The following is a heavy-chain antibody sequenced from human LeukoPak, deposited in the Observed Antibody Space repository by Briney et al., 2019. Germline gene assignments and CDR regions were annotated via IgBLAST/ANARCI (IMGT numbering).Heavy chain of an antibody. CDR1: GFIFDDYG. V-gene: IGHV3-20*04. CDR3: ARGYYYDSGDYPFYFDY. D-gene: IGHD3-22*01. J-gene: IGHJ4*02. Sequence: GGSLRLSCAASGFIFDDYGMSWVRQVPGKGLEWVSGIDWNGASTGYADSVKGRFTIFRDNAKKSLYLQMNSLRAEDTALYFCARGYYYDSGDYPFYFDYWGQGTLVTVSS. CDR2: IDWNGAST.